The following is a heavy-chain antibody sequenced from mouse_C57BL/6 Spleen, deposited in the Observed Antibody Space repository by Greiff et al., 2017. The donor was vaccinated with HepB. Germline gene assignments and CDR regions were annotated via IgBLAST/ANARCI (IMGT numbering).Heavy chain of an antibody. CDR2: IWSGGST. Sequence: QVQLKESGPGLVQPSQSLSITCTASGFSLTSYGVHWVRQSPGKGLEWLGVIWSGGSTDYNAAFISRLSISKDNSKSQVFFKMHSLQADDTAIYYCASCGYAMDYWGQGTSVTVSS. J-gene: IGHJ4*01. V-gene: IGHV2-2*01. CDR1: GFSLTSYG. CDR3: ASCGYAMDY.